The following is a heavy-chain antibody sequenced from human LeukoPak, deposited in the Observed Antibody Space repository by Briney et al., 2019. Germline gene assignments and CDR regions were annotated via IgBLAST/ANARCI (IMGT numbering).Heavy chain of an antibody. J-gene: IGHJ5*02. CDR3: AKDNLPYDFWSGYYS. CDR1: GFTFDDYA. Sequence: GGSLRLSCAASGFTFDDYAMHWVRQAPGKGLEWVSLISWDGDSTYYADSVKGRFTISRDNSKNSLYLQMNSLRAEDTALYYCAKDNLPYDFWSGYYSWGQGTLVTVSS. D-gene: IGHD3-3*01. V-gene: IGHV3-43D*04. CDR2: ISWDGDST.